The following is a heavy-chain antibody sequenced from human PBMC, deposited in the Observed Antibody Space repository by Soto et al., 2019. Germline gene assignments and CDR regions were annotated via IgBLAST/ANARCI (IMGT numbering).Heavy chain of an antibody. D-gene: IGHD3-22*01. Sequence: ASVKVSCKASGGTFSSYAISWVRQAPGQGLEWMGGIIPIFGTANYAQKFQGRVTITADESTSTAYMELSSLRSEDTAVYYCARPTYYYDSSGAPGAFDIWCQGTMVTVSS. CDR3: ARPTYYYDSSGAPGAFDI. CDR1: GGTFSSYA. J-gene: IGHJ3*02. CDR2: IIPIFGTA. V-gene: IGHV1-69*13.